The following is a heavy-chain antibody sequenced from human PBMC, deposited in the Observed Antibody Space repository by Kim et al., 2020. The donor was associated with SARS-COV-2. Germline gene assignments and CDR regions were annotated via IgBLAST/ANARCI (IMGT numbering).Heavy chain of an antibody. Sequence: GGSLRLSCAASGFFFSTYDMIWVRQAPGQGLEWVSAINRSGGRKYYADSVKGRFIISRDNSQDMVYLEMNGLRAEDTGMYYCAKEGQYSEYLPDYWGQGTLVTVSS. J-gene: IGHJ4*02. CDR1: GFFFSTYD. CDR3: AKEGQYSEYLPDY. V-gene: IGHV3-23*01. CDR2: INRSGGRK. D-gene: IGHD3-9*01.